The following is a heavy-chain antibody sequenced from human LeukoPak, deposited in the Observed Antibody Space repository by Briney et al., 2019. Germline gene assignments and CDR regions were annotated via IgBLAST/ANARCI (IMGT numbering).Heavy chain of an antibody. CDR3: ARDRPELLPVLFDP. CDR1: GGSISSSSYY. V-gene: IGHV4-39*02. Sequence: SETLSLTCTVSGGSISSSSYYWGWIRQPPGKGLEWIGSIYYSGSTYYNPSLNSRVTISVDTSKNQFSLKLSSVTAADTAVYYCARDRPELLPVLFDPWGQGTLVTVSS. J-gene: IGHJ5*02. D-gene: IGHD3-22*01. CDR2: IYYSGST.